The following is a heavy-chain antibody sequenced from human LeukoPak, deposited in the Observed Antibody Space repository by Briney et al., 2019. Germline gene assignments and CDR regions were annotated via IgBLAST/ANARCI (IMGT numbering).Heavy chain of an antibody. CDR1: GFPFNSFW. CDR3: ARGGVNPVDH. J-gene: IGHJ4*02. Sequence: QPGGSLRLSCAASGFPFNSFWVHWVRQAPGKGLVWVSDMNEYSTTIRYADSVKGRFTISRDNAKSILYLQMNNLRAEDTAMYFCARGGVNPVDHWGQGTLVTVSS. CDR2: MNEYSTTI. V-gene: IGHV3-74*01. D-gene: IGHD1-14*01.